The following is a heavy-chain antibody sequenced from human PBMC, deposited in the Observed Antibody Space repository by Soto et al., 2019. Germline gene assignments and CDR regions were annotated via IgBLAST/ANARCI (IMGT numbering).Heavy chain of an antibody. CDR2: ISTYNGNT. J-gene: IGHJ4*02. CDR1: GYPFHTFC. D-gene: IGHD3-10*01. Sequence: ASVKVSCKTSGYPFHTFCISWVRQALGQGFQWMGWISTYNGNTEYAQKMQDRVTMTTDSSTSTAYLDLRSLRSDDTAVYYCVRDGGYQGSGFDYWGQGPPVTVSS. CDR3: VRDGGYQGSGFDY. V-gene: IGHV1-18*01.